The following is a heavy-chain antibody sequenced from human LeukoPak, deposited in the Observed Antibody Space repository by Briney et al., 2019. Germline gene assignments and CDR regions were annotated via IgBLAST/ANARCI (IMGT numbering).Heavy chain of an antibody. Sequence: PGGSLRLSCAASGFTFSSYSMNWVRQAPGKGLEWVSSISSSSSYIYYADSVKGRFTISRDNAKNSLYLQMNSLRAEDTAVYYCARDSHSSSWSGPFDYWGQGTLVTVSS. D-gene: IGHD6-13*01. J-gene: IGHJ4*02. V-gene: IGHV3-21*01. CDR1: GFTFSSYS. CDR2: ISSSSSYI. CDR3: ARDSHSSSWSGPFDY.